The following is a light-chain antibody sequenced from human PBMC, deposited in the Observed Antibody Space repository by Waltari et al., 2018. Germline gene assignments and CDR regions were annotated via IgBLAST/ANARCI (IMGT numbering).Light chain of an antibody. Sequence: EIVLTQSPGTLSLSPGERATLSCSASQSISSSFLTWYQQKPGQAPRLLIYGASSMATGIPDRFSGSGSGTDFTLTISRVEPEDFAIYYCQQYLRSPWTFGQGTKVEIK. J-gene: IGKJ1*01. V-gene: IGKV3-20*01. CDR3: QQYLRSPWT. CDR2: GAS. CDR1: QSISSSF.